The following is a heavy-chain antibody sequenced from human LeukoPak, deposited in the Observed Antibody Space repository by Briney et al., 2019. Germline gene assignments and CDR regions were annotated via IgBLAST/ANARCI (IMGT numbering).Heavy chain of an antibody. Sequence: GGSLRLSCAASGFSLSTYWMHWVRQAPGKGLEWVSRINSDGSSTTYADSVKGRFTISRDNAKSMLYLQMNSLRAEDTAVYYCARSEYNFDYCGQGTLVTVSS. CDR3: ARSEYNFDY. CDR2: INSDGSST. CDR1: GFSLSTYW. J-gene: IGHJ4*02. D-gene: IGHD1-1*01. V-gene: IGHV3-74*01.